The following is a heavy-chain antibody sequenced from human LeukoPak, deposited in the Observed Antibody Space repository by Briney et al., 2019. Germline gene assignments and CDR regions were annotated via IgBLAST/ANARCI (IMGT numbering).Heavy chain of an antibody. CDR1: GYTFTSYF. J-gene: IGHJ4*02. V-gene: IGHV1-46*01. CDR3: ARDRAGYSSGWSLDY. D-gene: IGHD6-19*01. Sequence: ASVKVSSKASGYTFTSYFMHWVRQAPGQGLEWMGIINPSGGSTSYAQKFQGRVTMTRDTSTSTVYMDLTGLGSEDTAVYYCARDRAGYSSGWSLDYWGQGTLVTVSS. CDR2: INPSGGST.